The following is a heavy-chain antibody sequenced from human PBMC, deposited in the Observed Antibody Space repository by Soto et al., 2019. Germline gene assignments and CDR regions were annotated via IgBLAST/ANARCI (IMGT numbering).Heavy chain of an antibody. CDR3: AKDPQASYNWFDP. CDR2: INPKSGNT. V-gene: IGHV1-2*02. CDR1: GYTFTDFY. Sequence: QVQLVQSGAEVKKPGASVKVSCKASGYTFTDFYIHWVRQAPGQGLEWMGWINPKSGNTKYEQKFQASVTMTRDTSISTAYMEVSRLTSDDTAVYYCAKDPQASYNWFDPWGQGTLVTVSS. J-gene: IGHJ5*02. D-gene: IGHD2-15*01.